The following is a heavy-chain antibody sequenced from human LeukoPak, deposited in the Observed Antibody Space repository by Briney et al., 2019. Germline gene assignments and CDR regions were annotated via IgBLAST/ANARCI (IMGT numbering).Heavy chain of an antibody. J-gene: IGHJ4*02. CDR1: GFTVRTTL. V-gene: IGHV5-51*01. Sequence: PGGSLSLSCAVSGFTVRTTLMDWVRQMPGKGLEWMGIIYPGDSDTRYSPSFQGQVTISADKSISTAYLQWSSLKASDTAMYYCARQSRGSGYFDYWGQGTLVTVSS. D-gene: IGHD6-19*01. CDR2: IYPGDSDT. CDR3: ARQSRGSGYFDY.